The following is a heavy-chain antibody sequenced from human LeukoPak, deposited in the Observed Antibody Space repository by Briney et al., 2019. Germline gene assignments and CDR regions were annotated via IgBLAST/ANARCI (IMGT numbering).Heavy chain of an antibody. CDR3: AREDGSSRAAFLLGMDV. J-gene: IGHJ6*02. D-gene: IGHD6-13*01. Sequence: GALVTVSCKASGYTFTGYYMHWVRQAPGQGLEWMGWINPNSGGTNYAQKFQGRVTMTRDTSISTAYMELSRLRSDDTAVYYCAREDGSSRAAFLLGMDVWGQGTTVTVSS. V-gene: IGHV1-2*02. CDR2: INPNSGGT. CDR1: GYTFTGYY.